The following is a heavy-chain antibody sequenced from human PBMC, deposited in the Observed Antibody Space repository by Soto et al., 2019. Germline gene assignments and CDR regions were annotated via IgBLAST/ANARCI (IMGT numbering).Heavy chain of an antibody. CDR2: ISYNENT. CDR3: AREQPRLLWFGAKGFDF. D-gene: IGHD3-10*01. V-gene: IGHV4-61*01. CDR1: GGSVRSGSYY. Sequence: QVQLQESGPGLVKPSETLSLTCTVSGGSVRSGSYYWNWIRQPPGKGLQWIGYISYNENTNYDPYFRGRVTISTDASENQFSLHLNSVTAADTAVYYCAREQPRLLWFGAKGFDFWGRGALVTVSS. J-gene: IGHJ4*02.